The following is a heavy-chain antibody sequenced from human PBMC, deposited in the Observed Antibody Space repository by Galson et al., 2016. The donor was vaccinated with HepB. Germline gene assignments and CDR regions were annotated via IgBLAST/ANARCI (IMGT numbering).Heavy chain of an antibody. V-gene: IGHV3-64*02. J-gene: IGHJ6*02. CDR1: GFIISDYS. CDR2: IHYHGGST. CDR3: ARVSPPNYYYFGMDV. Sequence: SLRLSCAASGFIISDYSMHWVRQAPGKGLEYVSAIHYHGGSTFYADSVKGRFTISRDNSKNTLYLHVGSLRPEDMAVYYCARVSPPNYYYFGMDVWGQGTSVTVSS.